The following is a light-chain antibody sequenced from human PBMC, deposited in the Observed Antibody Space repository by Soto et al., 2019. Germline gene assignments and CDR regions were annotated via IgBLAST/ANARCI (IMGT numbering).Light chain of an antibody. CDR3: QQRSNWPPIT. CDR2: DAS. V-gene: IGKV3-11*01. J-gene: IGKJ5*01. CDR1: QSVGTY. Sequence: EIVLTQSPATLSLSPGERATLSCRASQSVGTYLAWYQQKPGQSPRLLIYDASNRAAGVPVRFRGSGSGTDFTLTISSVEPDDFAVYYCQQRSNWPPITFGQGTRLEIK.